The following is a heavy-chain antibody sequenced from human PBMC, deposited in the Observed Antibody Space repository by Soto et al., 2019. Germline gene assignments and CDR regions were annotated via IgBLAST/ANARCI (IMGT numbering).Heavy chain of an antibody. Sequence: SETLSLTCTVSGGSISSYYLSWIRQPPGKGLEWIGYIYYSGSTNYNPSLKSRVTISVDTSKNQFSLKLSSVTAADTAVYYCARLRGYSYGGFDYWGQGTLVTVSS. J-gene: IGHJ4*02. CDR1: GGSISSYY. D-gene: IGHD2-21*01. CDR3: ARLRGYSYGGFDY. CDR2: IYYSGST. V-gene: IGHV4-59*08.